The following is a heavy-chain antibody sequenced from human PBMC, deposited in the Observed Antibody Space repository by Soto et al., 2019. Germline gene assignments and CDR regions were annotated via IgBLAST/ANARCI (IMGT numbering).Heavy chain of an antibody. D-gene: IGHD2-15*01. CDR2: ISPYNGAT. J-gene: IGHJ3*01. CDR1: GYTFSDYY. V-gene: IGHV1-2*02. Sequence: QVQLVQSGAEVKEPGASMKVSCKASGYTFSDYYMHWVRQAPGQGLECMGWISPYNGATNYAQKFQDRVTMTRDASITTAYMELSRLRSDDTAVYYCARGGEFCSTGSCNSSLGDAFDVWGQGTTVTVSS. CDR3: ARGGEFCSTGSCNSSLGDAFDV.